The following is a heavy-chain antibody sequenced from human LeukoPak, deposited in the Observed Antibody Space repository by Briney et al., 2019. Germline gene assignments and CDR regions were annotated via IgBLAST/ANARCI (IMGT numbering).Heavy chain of an antibody. V-gene: IGHV3-30*03. Sequence: PGRSLRLSCAASGFTSSGYGMHWVRQAPGKGLEWVALISDDGSNKYYADSLKRRFTISRDNSKNTLYLQMNSLRAEDTAVYYCARLVEDWFDPWGQGTLVTVSS. CDR1: GFTSSGYG. D-gene: IGHD2-15*01. CDR2: ISDDGSNK. J-gene: IGHJ5*02. CDR3: ARLVEDWFDP.